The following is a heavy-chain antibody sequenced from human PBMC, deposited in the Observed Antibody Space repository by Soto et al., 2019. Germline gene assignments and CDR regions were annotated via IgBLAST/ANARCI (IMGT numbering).Heavy chain of an antibody. Sequence: EVQLLESGGGLVQPGGALRLSCAASGFTFSSYAMIWVRQAPGEGLECVSAISGSGGSTYYADSVKGRFTIARDNSKNTLYLKMNSLRAEGTVVYYCSNVGIAAAGRWFDPWGQGTLVTVSS. D-gene: IGHD6-13*01. V-gene: IGHV3-23*01. CDR1: GFTFSSYA. J-gene: IGHJ5*02. CDR2: ISGSGGST. CDR3: SNVGIAAAGRWFDP.